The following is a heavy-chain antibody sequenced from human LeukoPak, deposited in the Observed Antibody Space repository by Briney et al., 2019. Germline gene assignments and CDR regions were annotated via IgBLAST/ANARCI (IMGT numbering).Heavy chain of an antibody. Sequence: SETLSLTCAVNGGSFSGYYWSWIRQPPGKGLEWIGEINHSGSTNYNPSLKSRVTISVDTPKNQFSLKVRSVTAADRAVYYCARGRSSIAVAGTPYYYYCMDVWGKGTTVTVSS. CDR1: GGSFSGYY. D-gene: IGHD6-19*01. CDR2: INHSGST. CDR3: ARGRSSIAVAGTPYYYYCMDV. J-gene: IGHJ6*03. V-gene: IGHV4-34*01.